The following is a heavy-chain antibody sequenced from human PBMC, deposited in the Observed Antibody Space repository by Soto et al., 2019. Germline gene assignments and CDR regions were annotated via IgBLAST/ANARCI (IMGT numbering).Heavy chain of an antibody. J-gene: IGHJ3*02. D-gene: IGHD2-15*01. CDR2: INPNSGGT. V-gene: IGHV1-2*04. CDR1: GYTFTGYY. Sequence: ASVKVSCKASGYTFTGYYMHWVRQAPGQGLEWMGWINPNSGGTNYAQKFQGWVTMARDTSISTAYMELSRLRSDDTAVYYCARDRNSVVVAATSAFDIWGQGTMVTVSS. CDR3: ARDRNSVVVAATSAFDI.